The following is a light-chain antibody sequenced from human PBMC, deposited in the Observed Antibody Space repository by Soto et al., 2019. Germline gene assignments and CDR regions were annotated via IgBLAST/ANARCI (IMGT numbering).Light chain of an antibody. CDR2: GNS. CDR3: QSCDSSQSGSGV. J-gene: IGLJ1*01. CDR1: SSNIGAGYD. V-gene: IGLV1-40*01. Sequence: QSVLTQPPSVSGAPGQRVTISCTGSSSNIGAGYDVHWYQQHPGTAPKLLIYGNSNRPSGVPDRFSGSKSGTSASLAITGLQAEDEADYYCQSCDSSQSGSGVFGTGTKLTVL.